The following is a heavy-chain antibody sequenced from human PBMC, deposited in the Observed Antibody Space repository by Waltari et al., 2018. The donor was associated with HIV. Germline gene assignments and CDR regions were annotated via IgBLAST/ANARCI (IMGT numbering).Heavy chain of an antibody. V-gene: IGHV5-51*01. Sequence: EEKLVQSGAEVKEPGESLKISCKSLGNNFAGYWVGWVRQMPGKGLEWMGVIYPGDSDAVYSPSFQGRVIMSPDSSISTVYLQWSSLRASDTTMYYCARRKGDYRTAFDIWGQGTMVTASS. CDR2: IYPGDSDA. CDR3: ARRKGDYRTAFDI. CDR1: GNNFAGYW. D-gene: IGHD4-17*01. J-gene: IGHJ3*02.